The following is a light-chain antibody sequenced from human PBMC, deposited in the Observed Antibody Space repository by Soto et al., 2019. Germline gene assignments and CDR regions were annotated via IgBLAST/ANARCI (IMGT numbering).Light chain of an antibody. CDR1: SSDVGGYNY. Sequence: QSALTQPASVSGSPGQSITISCTGTSSDVGGYNYVSWYQQHPGKAPKLMIYDVSNRHSGVSNRFSGSKSGNTASLTISGRQAEDEADYYCRSYTSSSTLVFGGGTQLTVL. J-gene: IGLJ2*01. CDR2: DVS. CDR3: RSYTSSSTLV. V-gene: IGLV2-14*01.